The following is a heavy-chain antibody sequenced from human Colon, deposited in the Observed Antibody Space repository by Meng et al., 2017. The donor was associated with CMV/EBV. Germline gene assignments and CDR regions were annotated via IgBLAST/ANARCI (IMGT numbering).Heavy chain of an antibody. D-gene: IGHD3-22*01. Sequence: GESLKISCATSGFTFTDYSLNWVRQAPGKGLEWVSSISSRSTYISYADSVKGRFTISRDNAKNSLYLQMNSLRVEDTAVYYCAREARYYDSSGTSSAMDVWGQGTTVTVSS. J-gene: IGHJ6*02. V-gene: IGHV3-21*01. CDR1: GFTFTDYS. CDR3: AREARYYDSSGTSSAMDV. CDR2: ISSRSTYI.